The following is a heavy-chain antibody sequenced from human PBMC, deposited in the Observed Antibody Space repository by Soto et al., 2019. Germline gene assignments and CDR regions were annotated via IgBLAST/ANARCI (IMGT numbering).Heavy chain of an antibody. CDR3: AREVLVRGIKYHGMDV. J-gene: IGHJ6*02. V-gene: IGHV3-33*01. Sequence: QVQLVESGGGVVQPGRSLSLSCAASGFTFSSYGIHWVRQAPGKGLEWVAVIWYDGSNKYYADSVKGRFTISRDNSKNTLYLQMNSLRAEDTAVYYCAREVLVRGIKYHGMDVWDQGTTVTVSS. CDR2: IWYDGSNK. CDR1: GFTFSSYG. D-gene: IGHD3-10*01.